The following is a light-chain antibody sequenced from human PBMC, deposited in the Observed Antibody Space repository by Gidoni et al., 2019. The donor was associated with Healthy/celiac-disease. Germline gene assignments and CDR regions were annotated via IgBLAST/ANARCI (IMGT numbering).Light chain of an antibody. CDR1: QDISIY. CDR2: DAS. V-gene: IGKV1-33*01. CDR3: QQYDVLPPTS. Sequence: DIQMTQSPSSLSASVGDRVTITCQASQDISIYLNWYQQKPGKAPELLIYDASNLEIGVPSRFSGSGSGTYFTFTISSLQPEDIATDYCQQYDVLPPTSFGGGTKVEI. J-gene: IGKJ4*01.